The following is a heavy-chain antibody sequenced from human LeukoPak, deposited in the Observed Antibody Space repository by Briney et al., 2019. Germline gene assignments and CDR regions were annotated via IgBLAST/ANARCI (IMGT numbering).Heavy chain of an antibody. CDR3: ATVKTGTILLDAFDI. V-gene: IGHV1-24*01. CDR1: GYTLTELS. D-gene: IGHD1-1*01. J-gene: IGHJ3*02. CDR2: FDPEDGET. Sequence: ASVKVSCRVSGYTLTELSMHWVRQAPGKGLEWMGGFDPEDGETIYAQKFQGRVTMTEDTSTDTAYMELSSLRSEDTAVYYCATVKTGTILLDAFDIWGQGTMVTVSS.